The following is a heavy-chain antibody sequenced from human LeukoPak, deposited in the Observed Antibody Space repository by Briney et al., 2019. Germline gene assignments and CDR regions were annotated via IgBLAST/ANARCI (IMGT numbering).Heavy chain of an antibody. V-gene: IGHV1-69*05. CDR2: ISPIFGTA. CDR1: GGSFSSYA. J-gene: IGHJ4*02. D-gene: IGHD5-18*01. CDR3: ARRNTAMALCY. Sequence: SVKVSCKASGGSFSSYAISWLRQAPGQGLEWMGGISPIFGTANYAQKFQGRVTITTDESTSTAYMELSSLRSEDTAVYYCARRNTAMALCYWGQGTLVTVSS.